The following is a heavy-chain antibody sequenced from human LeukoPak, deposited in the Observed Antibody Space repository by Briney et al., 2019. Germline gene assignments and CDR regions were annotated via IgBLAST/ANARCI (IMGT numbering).Heavy chain of an antibody. Sequence: PSETLPLTCTVSGGSISSSSYYWGWIRQPPGKGLEWIGSIYYSGSTYYNPSLKSRVTLSVDNSKNQFSLKLSSVTAADTAVYYCARDFYYYDTSGYYPPFEYWGQGTLVTVSS. CDR2: IYYSGST. V-gene: IGHV4-39*07. CDR3: ARDFYYYDTSGYYPPFEY. CDR1: GGSISSSSYY. D-gene: IGHD3-22*01. J-gene: IGHJ4*02.